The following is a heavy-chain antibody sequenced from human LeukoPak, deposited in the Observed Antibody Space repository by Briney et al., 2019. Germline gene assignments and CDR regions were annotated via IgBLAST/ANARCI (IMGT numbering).Heavy chain of an antibody. D-gene: IGHD6-13*01. CDR2: ISSRSSYI. CDR3: ARTLGYSSSWYSDY. J-gene: IGHJ4*02. CDR1: GFTFSSYS. Sequence: PGGSLRLSCAASGFTFSSYSMNWVRQAPGKGLEWVSSISSRSSYIYYADSVKGRFTISRDNAKNSLYLQMNSLRAEDTAVYYCARTLGYSSSWYSDYWGQGTLVTVSS. V-gene: IGHV3-21*01.